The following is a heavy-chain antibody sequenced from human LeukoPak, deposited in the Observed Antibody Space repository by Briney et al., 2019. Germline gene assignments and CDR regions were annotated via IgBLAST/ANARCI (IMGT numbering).Heavy chain of an antibody. CDR2: IYYSGSA. V-gene: IGHV4-59*12. CDR3: ARTLSSSWYGWYFDL. Sequence: AETLSLTCTVSGGSISSYYWSWVRQPPGKGLEWIGYIYYSGSANYNPSLKSRVTISVATSKHQFPLKLSSVTAAATAVYYCARTLSSSWYGWYFDLWGRGTLVTVSS. CDR1: GGSISSYY. D-gene: IGHD6-13*01. J-gene: IGHJ2*01.